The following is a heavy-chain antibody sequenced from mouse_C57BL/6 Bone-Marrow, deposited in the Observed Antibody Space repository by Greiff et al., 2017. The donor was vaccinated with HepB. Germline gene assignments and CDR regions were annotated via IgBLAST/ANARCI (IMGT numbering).Heavy chain of an antibody. J-gene: IGHJ3*01. Sequence: VQLQQSGPVLVKPGASVKMSCKASGYTFTDYYMNWVKQSHGKSLEWIGVINPYNGGTSYNQKFKGKATLTVDKSSSTAYMELNSLTSEDSAVYYCARSEVYDGYPWFAYWGQGTLVTVSA. V-gene: IGHV1-19*01. D-gene: IGHD2-3*01. CDR3: ARSEVYDGYPWFAY. CDR2: INPYNGGT. CDR1: GYTFTDYY.